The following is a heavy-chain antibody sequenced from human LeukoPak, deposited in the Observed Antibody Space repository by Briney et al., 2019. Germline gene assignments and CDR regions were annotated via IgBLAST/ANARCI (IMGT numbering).Heavy chain of an antibody. V-gene: IGHV3-53*01. CDR1: GFTISDNY. D-gene: IGHD3-3*01. J-gene: IGHJ6*02. Sequence: SGGSLRLSCAASGFTISDNYMSWVRQAPGKGLEWVSIIESGSNTYYADSVKGRFTISRDNSKNTLYLQMNSLRAEDTAVYYCAKYFWSGYYVVYYYYGMDVWGQGTTVTVSS. CDR2: IESGSNT. CDR3: AKYFWSGYYVVYYYYGMDV.